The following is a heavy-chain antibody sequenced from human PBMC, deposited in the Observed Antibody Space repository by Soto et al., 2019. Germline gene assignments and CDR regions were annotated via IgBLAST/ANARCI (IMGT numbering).Heavy chain of an antibody. CDR2: MNPNSGNT. CDR1: GYTFTSYD. Sequence: ASVKVSFKASGYTFTSYDINWVRQATGQGLEWMGWMNPNSGNTGYAQKFQGRVTMTRNTSISTAYMELSSLRSEDTAVYYCARPSTPVWGGGGAIDYYYYMDVWGKGTTVTVSS. CDR3: ARPSTPVWGGGGAIDYYYYMDV. J-gene: IGHJ6*03. V-gene: IGHV1-8*01. D-gene: IGHD3-16*01.